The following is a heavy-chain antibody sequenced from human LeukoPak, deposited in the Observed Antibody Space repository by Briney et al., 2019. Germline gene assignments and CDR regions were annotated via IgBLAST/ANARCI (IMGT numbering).Heavy chain of an antibody. D-gene: IGHD2-2*01. CDR3: AREGLGYCSSTSCSGPFDY. V-gene: IGHV4-30-4*08. Sequence: SEILSLTCTVSGGSISSGDYYWSWIRQPPGKGLEWIGYIYYSGSTYYNPSLKSRVTISVDTSKNQFSLKLSSVTAADTAVYYCAREGLGYCSSTSCSGPFDYWGQGTLVTVSS. CDR2: IYYSGST. CDR1: GGSISSGDYY. J-gene: IGHJ4*02.